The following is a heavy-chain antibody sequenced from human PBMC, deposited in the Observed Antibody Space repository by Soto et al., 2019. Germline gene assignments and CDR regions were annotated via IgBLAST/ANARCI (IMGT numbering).Heavy chain of an antibody. CDR3: ARPLTPYCSGGRCYSGLDY. V-gene: IGHV1-69*13. CDR2: IIPIFGTA. Sequence: SVKVSCKASGGTFSNYAISWVRQAPGQGLEWMGGIIPIFGTANYAQKFQGRVTITADESTSTAYMELSSLRSEDTAVYYCARPLTPYCSGGRCYSGLDYWGQGTLVTVSS. CDR1: GGTFSNYA. J-gene: IGHJ4*02. D-gene: IGHD2-15*01.